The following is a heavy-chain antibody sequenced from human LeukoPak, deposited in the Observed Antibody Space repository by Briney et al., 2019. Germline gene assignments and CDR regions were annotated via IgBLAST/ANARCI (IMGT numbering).Heavy chain of an antibody. Sequence: SETLSLTCAVYGGSFSGYYWSWIRQPPGKGLEWIGEINHSGSTNYNPSLKSRVTISVDTSKNRFSLKLSSVTAADTAVYYCARQSRILLWFGETSLSWYFDYWGQGTLVTVSS. CDR3: ARQSRILLWFGETSLSWYFDY. CDR1: GGSFSGYY. D-gene: IGHD3-10*01. J-gene: IGHJ4*02. CDR2: INHSGST. V-gene: IGHV4-34*01.